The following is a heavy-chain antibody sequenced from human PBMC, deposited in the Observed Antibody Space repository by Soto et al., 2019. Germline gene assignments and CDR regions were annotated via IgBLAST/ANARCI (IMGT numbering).Heavy chain of an antibody. CDR2: IYYSGST. J-gene: IGHJ6*02. CDR1: GGSIISYY. V-gene: IGHV4-59*12. Sequence: SETLSLTCTVSGGSIISYYWSWIRQPPGKGLEWIGYIYYSGSTNYNPSLKSRVTMSVDTSKNQFSLKLSSVTAADTAVYYCARDRPGPYGMDVWGQGTTVTVSS. CDR3: ARDRPGPYGMDV.